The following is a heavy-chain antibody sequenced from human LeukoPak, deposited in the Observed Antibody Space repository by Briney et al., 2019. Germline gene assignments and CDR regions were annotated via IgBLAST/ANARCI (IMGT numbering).Heavy chain of an antibody. D-gene: IGHD5-18*01. CDR2: IYYSGST. CDR1: GGSISSYY. CDR3: ARHLHYSYGQYYFDY. J-gene: IGHJ4*02. V-gene: IGHV4-59*08. Sequence: SETLSLTCTVSGGSISSYYWSWIRQPPGKGLEWIGYIYYSGSTNHNPSLKSRVTISVDTSKNQFSLKLSSVTAADTAVYYCARHLHYSYGQYYFDYWGQGTLVTVSS.